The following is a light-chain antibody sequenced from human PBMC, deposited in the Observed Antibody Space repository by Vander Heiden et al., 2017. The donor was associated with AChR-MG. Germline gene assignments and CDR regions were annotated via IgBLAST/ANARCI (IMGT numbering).Light chain of an antibody. CDR1: KSHIGYNS. J-gene: IGLJ3*02. V-gene: IGLV1-51*01. CDR3: GAWDATLAAGL. Sequence: QSVLTQPPSVSAAPGQNVTISCSGSKSHIGYNSVSWYQQFPRTAPRLLIYASNRRPSGIPDRFSGSKSGTSATLTITGLQTGDEADYYCGAWDATLAAGLFGGGTSLTAL. CDR2: ASN.